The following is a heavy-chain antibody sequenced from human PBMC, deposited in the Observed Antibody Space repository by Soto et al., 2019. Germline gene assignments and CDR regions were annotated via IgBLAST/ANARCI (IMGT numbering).Heavy chain of an antibody. J-gene: IGHJ5*02. Sequence: QVQLQQWGAGLLKPSETLSLTCAVYGGSFSGYYWSWIRQPPGKGLEWIGEINHSGSTNYNPSLKSRVTISVDTSKNQFSLKLSSVTAADTAVHYCASSYYSSSSELNWFDPWGQGTLVTVSS. D-gene: IGHD6-6*01. CDR1: GGSFSGYY. CDR2: INHSGST. V-gene: IGHV4-34*01. CDR3: ASSYYSSSSELNWFDP.